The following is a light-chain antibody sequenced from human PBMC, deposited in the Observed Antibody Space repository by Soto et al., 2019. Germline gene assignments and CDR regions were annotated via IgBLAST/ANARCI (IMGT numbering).Light chain of an antibody. V-gene: IGLV2-14*01. CDR3: SSFTTNYFYV. CDR1: SSDIGNYNY. J-gene: IGLJ1*01. CDR2: EVG. Sequence: QSALTQPASVSGSPGQSITISCTGSSSDIGNYNYVSWYQQHPGKAPKLIIYEVGDRPSGVSNRFSASKSAYTASLTISGLQAEDEADYYCSSFTTNYFYVFGPGTKLTVL.